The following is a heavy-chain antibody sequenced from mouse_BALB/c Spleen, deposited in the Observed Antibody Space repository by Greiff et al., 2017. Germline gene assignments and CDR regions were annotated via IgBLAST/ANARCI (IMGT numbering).Heavy chain of an antibody. J-gene: IGHJ4*01. Sequence: EVKLQESGAELVRPGALVKLSCKASGFNIKDYYMHWVKQRPEQGLEWIGWIDPENGNTIYDPKFQGKASITADTSSNTAYLQLSSLTSEDTAVYYCARGGAMDYWGQGTSVTVSS. CDR2: IDPENGNT. CDR1: GFNIKDYY. CDR3: ARGGAMDY. V-gene: IGHV14-1*02.